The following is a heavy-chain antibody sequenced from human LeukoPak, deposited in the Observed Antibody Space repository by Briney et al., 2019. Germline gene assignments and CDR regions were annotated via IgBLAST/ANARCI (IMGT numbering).Heavy chain of an antibody. D-gene: IGHD6-13*01. CDR3: ARDSRISAAGRGLYYFDY. V-gene: IGHV4-39*07. J-gene: IGHJ4*02. Sequence: SETLSLTCTVSGGSISSSSYYWGWIRQPPGTGLEWIGSIYYSGSTYYNPSLKSRVTISVDTSKNQFSLKLSSVTAADTAVYYCARDSRISAAGRGLYYFDYWGQGTLVTVSS. CDR2: IYYSGST. CDR1: GGSISSSSYY.